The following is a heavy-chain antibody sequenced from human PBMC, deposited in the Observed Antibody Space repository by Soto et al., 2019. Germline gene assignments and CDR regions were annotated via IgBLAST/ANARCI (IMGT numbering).Heavy chain of an antibody. J-gene: IGHJ4*02. Sequence: VQLLESGGGLVQPGGSLRLSCAASGFIFSSYAMHWVRQAPGKGLEWVAVISYDGNNKYYADSVKGRFTISRDNSKNTLFLQMNSLRAEDTAVYYCARASVAGLDWGQGTLVTVSS. CDR2: ISYDGNNK. CDR3: ARASVAGLD. V-gene: IGHV3-30-3*01. CDR1: GFIFSSYA. D-gene: IGHD6-19*01.